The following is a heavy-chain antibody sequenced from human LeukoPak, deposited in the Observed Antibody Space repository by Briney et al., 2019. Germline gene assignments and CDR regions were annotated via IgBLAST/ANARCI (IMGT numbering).Heavy chain of an antibody. CDR3: ARVRGYDFDY. CDR1: GFTFSSYS. D-gene: IGHD6-25*01. Sequence: GGSLRLSCAASGFTFSSYSMSWVRQAPGKGLEGVSYISSSSSTIYYADSVKGRFTISRDNAKNSLYLQMNSLRAEDTAVYYCARVRGYDFDYWGQGTLVTVSS. CDR2: ISSSSSTI. V-gene: IGHV3-48*04. J-gene: IGHJ4*02.